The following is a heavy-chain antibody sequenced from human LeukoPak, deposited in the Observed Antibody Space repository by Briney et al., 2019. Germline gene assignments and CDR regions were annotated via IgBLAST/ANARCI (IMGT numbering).Heavy chain of an antibody. D-gene: IGHD3-3*01. J-gene: IGHJ5*02. CDR3: ASFADFWSGSHPNWFDP. CDR1: GGSFSGYY. CDR2: INHSGST. V-gene: IGHV4-34*01. Sequence: SETLSLTCAVYGGSFSGYYWSWIRQPPGKGLEWIGEINHSGSTNYNPSLSSRVTISVDTSKNQFSLKLSSVTAADTAVYYCASFADFWSGSHPNWFDPWGQGTLVTVSS.